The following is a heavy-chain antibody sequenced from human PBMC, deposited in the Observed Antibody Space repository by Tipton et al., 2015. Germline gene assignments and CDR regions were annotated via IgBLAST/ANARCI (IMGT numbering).Heavy chain of an antibody. Sequence: TLSLTCTVSGGSINTTTYSWDWIRQPPGKGLEWIGTIYSSGDTYYNPSLKGRLTLSVDTSKSQFPLNLSSMTAADTAVYYCARVDILLSQGGMDVWGQGTLVTVSS. V-gene: IGHV4-39*01. CDR2: IYSSGDT. J-gene: IGHJ4*02. CDR3: ARVDILLSQGGMDV. CDR1: GGSINTTTYS. D-gene: IGHD3-10*01.